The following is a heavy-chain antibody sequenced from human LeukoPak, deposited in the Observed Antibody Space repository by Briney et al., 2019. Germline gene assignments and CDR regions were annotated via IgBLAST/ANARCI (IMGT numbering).Heavy chain of an antibody. V-gene: IGHV4-39*01. D-gene: IGHD6-13*01. CDR3: ARLRGYTSSARGYVEY. Sequence: SETLSLTCVVSGGSLSTHHWSWIRQPPGKGLEWIGSIYYSGSTYYNPSLKSRVTISVDTSKNQFSLKLSSVTAADTAVYYCARLRGYTSSARGYVEYWGQGTLVTVSS. CDR2: IYYSGST. J-gene: IGHJ4*02. CDR1: GGSLSTHH.